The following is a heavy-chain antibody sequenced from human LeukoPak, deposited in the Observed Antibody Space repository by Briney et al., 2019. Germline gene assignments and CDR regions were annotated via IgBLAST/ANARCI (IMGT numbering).Heavy chain of an antibody. CDR3: ARDRDGYNRFDY. CDR1: GGSISSSSYY. J-gene: IGHJ4*02. Sequence: SETLSLTCTVSGGSISSSSYYWGWIRQPPGKGLEWIGNIYYSGSTYYSPSLRSRVTISVDTSQNQFSLKLSSVTAADTAVYYCARDRDGYNRFDYWGQGTLVTVSS. D-gene: IGHD5-24*01. V-gene: IGHV4-39*07. CDR2: IYYSGST.